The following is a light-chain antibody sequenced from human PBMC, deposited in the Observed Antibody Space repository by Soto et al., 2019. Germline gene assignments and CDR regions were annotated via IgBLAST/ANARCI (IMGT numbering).Light chain of an antibody. CDR1: QSVSSY. J-gene: IGKJ1*01. V-gene: IGKV3-11*01. CDR3: QQRSNSWT. Sequence: EIVLTQSPGTLSLSPGERATLSFRASQSVSSYLAWYQQKPGQAPRLLIYDASNRATDIPARFSGSGSGTDFTLTISSLEPEDSAVYYCQQRSNSWTFGQGTKVDIK. CDR2: DAS.